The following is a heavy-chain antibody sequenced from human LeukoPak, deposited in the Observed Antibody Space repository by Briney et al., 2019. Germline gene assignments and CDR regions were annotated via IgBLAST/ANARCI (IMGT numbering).Heavy chain of an antibody. V-gene: IGHV1-18*01. D-gene: IGHD3-3*01. Sequence: ASVKVSCKASGYTFTSYGISWVRQTPGQGLEWMGWISAYNGNTNYAQKLQGRVTMTTDTSTSTAYMELRSLRSDDTAVYYCARDYDFWSGPSIDYWGQGTLVTVSS. CDR3: ARDYDFWSGPSIDY. CDR1: GYTFTSYG. J-gene: IGHJ4*02. CDR2: ISAYNGNT.